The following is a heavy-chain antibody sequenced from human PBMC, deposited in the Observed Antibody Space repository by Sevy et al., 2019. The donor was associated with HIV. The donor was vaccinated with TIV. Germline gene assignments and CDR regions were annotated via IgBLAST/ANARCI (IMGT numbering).Heavy chain of an antibody. V-gene: IGHV3-33*01. CDR3: ARDSRNGLDP. J-gene: IGHJ5*02. Sequence: GGSLRLSCVASGFILSTYGMHWVRQAPGKGLEWVAVIWYDGINKDYADSVKGRFIISRDNSKNTMYLEMDSLRAEDTAVYYCARDSRNGLDPWGQGSLVTVSS. CDR2: IWYDGINK. D-gene: IGHD2-8*01. CDR1: GFILSTYG.